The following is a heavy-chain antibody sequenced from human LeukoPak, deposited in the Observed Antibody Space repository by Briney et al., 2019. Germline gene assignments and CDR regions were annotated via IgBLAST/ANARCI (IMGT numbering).Heavy chain of an antibody. Sequence: SETLSLTCTVSGYSISTGYYWSWIRQPPGKGLEWIGEINHSGSTNYNPSLKSRVTISVDTSKNQFSLKLSSVTAADTAVYYCARRGTYSRIFDYWGQGTLVTVSS. CDR2: INHSGST. V-gene: IGHV4-34*01. J-gene: IGHJ4*02. D-gene: IGHD6-13*01. CDR1: GYSISTGYY. CDR3: ARRGTYSRIFDY.